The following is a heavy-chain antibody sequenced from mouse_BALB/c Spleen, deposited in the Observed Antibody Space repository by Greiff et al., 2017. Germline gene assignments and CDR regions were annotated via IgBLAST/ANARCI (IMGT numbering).Heavy chain of an antibody. CDR2: ISYDGSN. J-gene: IGHJ4*01. V-gene: IGHV3-6*02. CDR3: ARDLGGGYSPYAMDY. CDR1: GYSITSGYY. D-gene: IGHD2-3*01. Sequence: EVKLMESGPGLVKPSQSLSLTCSVTGYSITSGYYWNWIRQFPGNKLEWMGYISYDGSNNYNPSLKNRISITRDTSKNQFFLKLNSVTTEDTATYYCARDLGGGYSPYAMDYWGQGTSVTVSS.